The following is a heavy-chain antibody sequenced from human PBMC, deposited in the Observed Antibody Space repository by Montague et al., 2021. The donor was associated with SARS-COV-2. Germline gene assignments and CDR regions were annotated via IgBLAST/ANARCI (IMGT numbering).Heavy chain of an antibody. V-gene: IGHV4-61*09. CDR1: GDSMTSGSHF. CDR2: IQTSGTS. J-gene: IGHJ6*02. CDR3: ARDRPESWRISPGLAGLFATLVHSAGGMDV. Sequence: TLSLTCTVSGDSMTSGSHFWTWIRQPAGKGLEWIGHIQTSGTSNYSPSLRDRVTFSIDTSKNQFSLQLRSVTAADTAIYYCARDRPESWRISPGLAGLFATLVHSAGGMDVWGRGTTVIVS. D-gene: IGHD3-22*01.